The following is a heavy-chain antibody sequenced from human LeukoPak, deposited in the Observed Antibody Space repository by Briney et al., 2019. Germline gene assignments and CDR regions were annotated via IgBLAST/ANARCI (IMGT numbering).Heavy chain of an antibody. D-gene: IGHD2-2*02. CDR2: ISSSSSYI. CDR3: ARLRMWGSTIPFDY. Sequence: GGSVRLSCAASGFTFSSYSMNWVRQAPGKGLEWVSSISSSSSYIYYADSVKGRFTISRDNAKNSLYLQMNSLRAEDTAVYYCARLRMWGSTIPFDYWGQGALGSVSS. V-gene: IGHV3-21*01. CDR1: GFTFSSYS. J-gene: IGHJ4*02.